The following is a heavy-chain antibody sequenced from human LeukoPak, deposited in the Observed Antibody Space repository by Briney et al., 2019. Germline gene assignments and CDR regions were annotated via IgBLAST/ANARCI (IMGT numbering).Heavy chain of an antibody. CDR1: GFTFDNYR. CDR3: AKATVYYDSSGYYSVRPFDY. D-gene: IGHD3-22*01. CDR2: ISGSGGST. Sequence: GGSLRLSCAASGFTFDNYRMSWVRQAPGKGLEWVSAISGSGGSTYYADSVKGRFTISRDNSKNTLYLQMNSLRAEDTAVYYCAKATVYYDSSGYYSVRPFDYWGQGTLVTVSS. J-gene: IGHJ4*02. V-gene: IGHV3-23*01.